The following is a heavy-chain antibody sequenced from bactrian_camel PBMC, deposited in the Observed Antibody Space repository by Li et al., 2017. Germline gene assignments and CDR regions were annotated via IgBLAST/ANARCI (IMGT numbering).Heavy chain of an antibody. Sequence: HVQLVESGGDLVQPGGSLRLSCTASGFTFSNFAIRWVRQAPGKEREAVAGISNDAGAAYADSVKGRFTISRDNAMNTVYLRMNNLKSEDTSLHYCATNIVTDGVAEFSYWGQGTQVTVS. CDR2: ISNDAGA. CDR3: ATNIVTDGVAEFSY. V-gene: IGHV3S9*01. J-gene: IGHJ4*01. D-gene: IGHD6*01. CDR1: GFTFSNFA.